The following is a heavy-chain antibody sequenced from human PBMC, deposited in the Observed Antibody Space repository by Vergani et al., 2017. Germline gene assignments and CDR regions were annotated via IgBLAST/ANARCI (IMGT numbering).Heavy chain of an antibody. V-gene: IGHV3-48*04. CDR2: ISSSSSYT. CDR3: ASGGRSYGDRLGFQH. CDR1: GFTFSSYS. J-gene: IGHJ1*01. Sequence: EVQLVESGGGLVQPGGSLRLSCAASGFTFSSYSMNWVRQAPGKGLEWVSYISSSSSYTNYADSVKGRFTISRDNAKNSLYLQMNSLRAEDTAVYYCASGGRSYGDRLGFQHWGQGTLVTVSS. D-gene: IGHD4-17*01.